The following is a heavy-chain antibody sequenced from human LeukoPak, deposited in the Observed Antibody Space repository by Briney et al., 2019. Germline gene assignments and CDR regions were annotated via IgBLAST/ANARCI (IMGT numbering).Heavy chain of an antibody. D-gene: IGHD2-2*02. CDR2: IWYDGSNK. V-gene: IGHV3-33*01. CDR1: GFTFSSYG. CDR3: ARDGYCSSTSCYKGDYYYYGMDV. J-gene: IGHJ6*02. Sequence: GRSRRHSCAASGFTFSSYGMHWVRQAPGKGLEWVAVIWYDGSNKYYADSVKGRFTISRDNSKNTLYLQMNSMRAEDTAVYYCARDGYCSSTSCYKGDYYYYGMDVWGQGTTVTVSS.